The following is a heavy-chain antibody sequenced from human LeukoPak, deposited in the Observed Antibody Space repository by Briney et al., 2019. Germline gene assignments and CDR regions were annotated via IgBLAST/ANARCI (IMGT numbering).Heavy chain of an antibody. CDR3: ARSLGYCRGGSCY. Sequence: VASVKVSCKASGYTFTDYYISWVRQAPGQGLAWMGWINPNGGGTDYAQKFQGRVTMTRDTSITTAYMELSRLTSDDTAVYYCARSLGYCRGGSCYWGQGTLVTVSS. CDR1: GYTFTDYY. CDR2: INPNGGGT. J-gene: IGHJ4*02. V-gene: IGHV1-2*02. D-gene: IGHD2-15*01.